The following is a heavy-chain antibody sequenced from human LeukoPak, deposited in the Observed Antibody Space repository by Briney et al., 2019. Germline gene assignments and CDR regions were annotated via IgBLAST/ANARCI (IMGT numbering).Heavy chain of an antibody. J-gene: IGHJ6*02. D-gene: IGHD2-15*01. V-gene: IGHV3-21*01. Sequence: MAGGSLRLSCAASGFTFSSYSMNWARQAPGKGLEWVSSISSISSYTYYADSVKGRFTISRDNAKNSLYLQMNSLRAEDTAVYCCARGVGYCSGGSCYPPSGLYYGMDVWGQGTTVTVSS. CDR3: ARGVGYCSGGSCYPPSGLYYGMDV. CDR2: ISSISSYT. CDR1: GFTFSSYS.